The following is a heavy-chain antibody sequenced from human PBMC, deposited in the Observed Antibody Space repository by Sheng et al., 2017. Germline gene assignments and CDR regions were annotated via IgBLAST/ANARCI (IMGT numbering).Heavy chain of an antibody. D-gene: IGHD3-3*01. CDR1: GGSISSYY. CDR2: IYYSGST. CDR3: ARGPSYYDFWSGYSDNWFDP. Sequence: QVQLQESGPGLVKPSETLSLTCTVSGGSISSYYWSWIRQPPGKGLEWIGYIYYSGSTNYNPSLKSRVTISVDTSKNQFSLKLSSVTAADTAVYYCARGPSYYDFWSGYSDNWFDPSGPGNPGHRLL. J-gene: IGHJ5*02. V-gene: IGHV4-59*01.